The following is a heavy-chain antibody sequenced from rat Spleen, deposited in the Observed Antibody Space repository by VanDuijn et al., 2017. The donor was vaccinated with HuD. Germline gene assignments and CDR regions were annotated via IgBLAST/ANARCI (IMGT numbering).Heavy chain of an antibody. V-gene: IGHV5-17*01. CDR3: AKDGDYGSYHY. J-gene: IGHJ2*01. CDR2: ITSGGSNT. D-gene: IGHD1-7*01. CDR1: GFTFSSFA. Sequence: EVQLVESGGGLVQPGRSLKFSCAASGFTFSSFAMAWVRQAPKKGLEWVATITSGGSNTYYPDTVKGRFTISRDNAKSTLYLQMDSLRSEDTATYYCAKDGDYGSYHYWGQGVMVTVSS.